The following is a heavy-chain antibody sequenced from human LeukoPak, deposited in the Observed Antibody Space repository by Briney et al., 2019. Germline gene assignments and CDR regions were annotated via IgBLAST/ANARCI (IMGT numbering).Heavy chain of an antibody. D-gene: IGHD5-18*01. CDR1: GGTFSSYA. J-gene: IGHJ4*02. CDR2: IIPILGIA. CDR3: ASHLGYSYGYNDY. Sequence: ASVKVSFKASGGTFSSYAISWVRPAPGQGLEWMGRIIPILGIANYAQKFQGRVTITADKSTSTAYMELSSLRSEDTAVYYCASHLGYSYGYNDYWGQGTLVTVSS. V-gene: IGHV1-69*04.